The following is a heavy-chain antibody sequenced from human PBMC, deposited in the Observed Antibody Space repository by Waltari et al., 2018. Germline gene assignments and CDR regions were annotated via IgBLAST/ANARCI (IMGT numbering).Heavy chain of an antibody. CDR1: GHSIRSEYF. Sequence: QVQLQESGPGLVKPSETLSLTCAVFGHSIRSEYFWGWIRQPPGKGLEWIGTTHHDGTTFYSPSLQNRITISLDTSNTQFSLRLRSMTAADTAVYYCAAVAWHYSVRIDYWGQGTLVTVSS. V-gene: IGHV4-38-2*01. D-gene: IGHD6-19*01. CDR2: THHDGTT. J-gene: IGHJ4*02. CDR3: AAVAWHYSVRIDY.